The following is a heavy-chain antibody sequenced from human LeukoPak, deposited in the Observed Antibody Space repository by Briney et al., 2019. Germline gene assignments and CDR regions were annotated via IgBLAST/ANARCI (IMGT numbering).Heavy chain of an antibody. J-gene: IGHJ3*02. CDR2: IRYDGSNK. D-gene: IGHD3-22*01. CDR3: ARKYYYDSSGYSVDAFDI. Sequence: GGSLRLSCAASGFTFSSYGMHWVRQAPGKGLEWVAFIRYDGSNKYYADSVKGRFTISRDNSKNTLYLQMNSLRAEDTAVYYCARKYYYDSSGYSVDAFDIWGQGTMVTVSS. CDR1: GFTFSSYG. V-gene: IGHV3-30*02.